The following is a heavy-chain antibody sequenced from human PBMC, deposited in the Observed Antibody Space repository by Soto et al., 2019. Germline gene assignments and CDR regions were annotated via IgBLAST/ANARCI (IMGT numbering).Heavy chain of an antibody. J-gene: IGHJ4*02. V-gene: IGHV4-61*01. CDR1: GGSVRTGSYH. D-gene: IGHD7-27*01. Sequence: SETLSLTCSVSGGSVRTGSYHWMWIRQPPGKGLEWIGFIPNNGSPDYNPSLKSRVVVSIDRSKKQFSLKVNSVTAADTALYFCARIGWGGDSWGQGTLVTVSS. CDR3: ARIGWGGDS. CDR2: IPNNGSP.